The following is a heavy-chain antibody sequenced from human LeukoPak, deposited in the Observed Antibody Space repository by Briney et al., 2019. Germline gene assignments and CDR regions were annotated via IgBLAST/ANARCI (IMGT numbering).Heavy chain of an antibody. CDR3: AKEKYGYSSGWYSAFDY. Sequence: GGSLRLSCAASGFTFSSYGMHWVRQAPGKGLKWVAVIWYDGGNKYYADSVKGRFTISRDNSKNTLYLQMNSLRAEDTPVYYCAKEKYGYSSGWYSAFDYWGQGTLVTVSS. J-gene: IGHJ4*02. V-gene: IGHV3-33*06. CDR1: GFTFSSYG. D-gene: IGHD6-19*01. CDR2: IWYDGGNK.